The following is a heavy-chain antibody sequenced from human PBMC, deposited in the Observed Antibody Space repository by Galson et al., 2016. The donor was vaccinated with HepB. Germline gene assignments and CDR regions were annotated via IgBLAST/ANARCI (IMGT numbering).Heavy chain of an antibody. V-gene: IGHV1-69*13. J-gene: IGHJ4*02. Sequence: SVKVSCKVHGGTFSRYAISWLRQAPGQGLEWMGGIIPFVGTPPYGQKFQARVRIFADEATTTAYMELTGLRVDDTAVYYWAREGNSAGYRCYYFDSWGQGTLVTVSA. CDR1: GGTFSRYA. CDR2: IIPFVGTP. D-gene: IGHD5-12*01. CDR3: AREGNSAGYRCYYFDS.